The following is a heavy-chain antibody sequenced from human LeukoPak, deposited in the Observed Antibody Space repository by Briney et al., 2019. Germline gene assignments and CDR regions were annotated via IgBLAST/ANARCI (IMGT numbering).Heavy chain of an antibody. CDR2: INHSGST. J-gene: IGHJ4*02. V-gene: IGHV4-34*01. Sequence: PSETLSLTCAVYGGSFSGYYWSWIRQPPGKGLEWIGEINHSGSTNYNPSLKSRVTISVDTSKNQFSLKLSSVTAADTAVYYCARESYDFWSGYPVWGQGTLVTVSS. CDR1: GGSFSGYY. CDR3: ARESYDFWSGYPV. D-gene: IGHD3-3*01.